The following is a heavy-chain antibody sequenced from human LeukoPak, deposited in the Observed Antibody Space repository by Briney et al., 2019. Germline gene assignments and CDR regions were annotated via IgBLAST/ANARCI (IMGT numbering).Heavy chain of an antibody. CDR3: GVLSGYYSFDN. CDR2: IYSGGST. V-gene: IGHV3-53*01. Sequence: PGGSLRLSCAASGLTVSRNYRSWVRQAPGKGLEWVSVIYSGGSTYYADPVKGRFTISRDNSKNTLYLQMNSLRAEDTAVYYCGVLSGYYSFDNWGQGTLVTVSS. CDR1: GLTVSRNY. J-gene: IGHJ4*02. D-gene: IGHD3-22*01.